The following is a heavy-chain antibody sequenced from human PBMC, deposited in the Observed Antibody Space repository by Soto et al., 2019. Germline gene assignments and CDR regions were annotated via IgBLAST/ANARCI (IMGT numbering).Heavy chain of an antibody. CDR3: ARYQVASDAFDI. V-gene: IGHV3-30-3*01. CDR1: GFTFSSYA. D-gene: IGHD5-12*01. CDR2: ISYDGSNK. J-gene: IGHJ3*02. Sequence: GGSLRLSCAASGFTFSSYAMHWVRQAPGKGLEWVAVISYDGSNKYYADSVKGRFTISRDNSKNKLYLQMNSLRAEDTAVYYCARYQVASDAFDIWGQGTMVTVSS.